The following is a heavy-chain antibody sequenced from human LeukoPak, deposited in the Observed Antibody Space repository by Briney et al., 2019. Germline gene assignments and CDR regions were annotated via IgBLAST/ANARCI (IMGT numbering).Heavy chain of an antibody. J-gene: IGHJ3*02. CDR1: GGSISSGGYY. CDR3: ARDHRDSMVYNLFGAFDI. V-gene: IGHV4-31*03. CDR2: IYYSGST. D-gene: IGHD5-24*01. Sequence: SETLSLTCTVSGGSISSGGYYWSWIRQHPGKGLEWIGYIYYSGSTYYNPSLKSRVTISVDTSKNQFSLKLSSVTAADTAVHYCARDHRDSMVYNLFGAFDIWGQGTMVTVSS.